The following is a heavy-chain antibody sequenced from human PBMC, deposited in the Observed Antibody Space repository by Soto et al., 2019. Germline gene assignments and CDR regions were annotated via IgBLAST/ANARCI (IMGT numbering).Heavy chain of an antibody. CDR3: ARHAQGIAAAGTYRYYYYGMDV. V-gene: IGHV5-51*01. D-gene: IGHD6-13*01. J-gene: IGHJ6*02. CDR1: GYSFTSYW. CDR2: IYPGDSDT. Sequence: GESLKISCKGSGYSFTSYWIGWARQMPGKGLEWMGIIYPGDSDTRYSPSFQGQVTISADKSISTAYLQWSSLKASDTAMYYCARHAQGIAAAGTYRYYYYGMDVWGQGTTVTVSS.